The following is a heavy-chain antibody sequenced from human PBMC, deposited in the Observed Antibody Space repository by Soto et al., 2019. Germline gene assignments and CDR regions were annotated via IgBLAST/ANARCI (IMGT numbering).Heavy chain of an antibody. CDR3: ARRGSGSYYDY. CDR1: GFTFSSYA. D-gene: IGHD1-26*01. V-gene: IGHV3-23*01. Sequence: GGSLRLSCAASGFTFSSYAMRWVRQVPVKGLEWVSAISGSGGSTYYADSVKGRFTISRDNSKNTLYLQMNSLRAEDTAVYYCARRGSGSYYDYWGQGTLVTVSS. J-gene: IGHJ4*02. CDR2: ISGSGGST.